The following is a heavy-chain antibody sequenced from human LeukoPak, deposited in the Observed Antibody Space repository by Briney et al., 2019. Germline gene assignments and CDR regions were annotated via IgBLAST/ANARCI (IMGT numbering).Heavy chain of an antibody. CDR3: AKVLVREVIIRGDYFDY. D-gene: IGHD3-10*01. CDR2: INPSGGST. V-gene: IGHV1-46*01. CDR1: GYTFTSYY. J-gene: IGHJ4*02. Sequence: GASVKVSCKASGYTFTSYYMHWVRQAPGQGLEWMGIINPSGGSTSYAQKFQGRVTMTRDTSTSTVYMELSSLRAEDTAVYYCAKVLVREVIIRGDYFDYWGQGTLVTVSS.